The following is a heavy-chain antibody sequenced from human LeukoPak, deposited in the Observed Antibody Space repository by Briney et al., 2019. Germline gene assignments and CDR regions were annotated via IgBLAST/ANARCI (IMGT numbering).Heavy chain of an antibody. J-gene: IGHJ4*02. CDR3: ASTPGGRATTYFDY. D-gene: IGHD1-26*01. Sequence: GASVKVSCKVSGYTLTELSMHWVRQAPGQGLEWMGWISAYNGNTNYAQKLQGRVTMTTDTSTSTAYMELRSLRSDDTAVYYCASTPGGRATTYFDYWGQGTLVTVSS. CDR1: GYTLTELS. CDR2: ISAYNGNT. V-gene: IGHV1-18*01.